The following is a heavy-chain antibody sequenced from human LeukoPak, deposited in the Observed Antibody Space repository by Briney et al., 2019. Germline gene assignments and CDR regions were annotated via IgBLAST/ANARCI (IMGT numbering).Heavy chain of an antibody. D-gene: IGHD2-2*01. Sequence: SETLSLTCTVSGGSISSYYWSWIRQPAEKGLEWIGRIYTSGSTNYNPSLKSRVTMSVDTSKNQFSLKLSSVTAADTAVYYCTASRYCSSTSCHPLDYYYYYMDVWGKGTTVTVSS. V-gene: IGHV4-4*07. CDR3: TASRYCSSTSCHPLDYYYYYMDV. J-gene: IGHJ6*03. CDR2: IYTSGST. CDR1: GGSISSYY.